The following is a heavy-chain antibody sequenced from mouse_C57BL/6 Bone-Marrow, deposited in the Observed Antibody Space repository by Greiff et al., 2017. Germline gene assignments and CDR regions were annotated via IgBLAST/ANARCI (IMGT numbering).Heavy chain of an antibody. CDR3: ARYGWLLRYFDV. V-gene: IGHV7-3*01. J-gene: IGHJ1*03. Sequence: EVQGVESGGGLVQPGGSLSLSCAASGFTFTDYYMSWVRQPPGKALEWLGFIRNKANGYTTEYSASVKGRFTISRDNSQSILYLQMNALRAEDSATYYGARYGWLLRYFDVWGTGTTVTVSS. CDR1: GFTFTDYY. D-gene: IGHD2-3*01. CDR2: IRNKANGYTT.